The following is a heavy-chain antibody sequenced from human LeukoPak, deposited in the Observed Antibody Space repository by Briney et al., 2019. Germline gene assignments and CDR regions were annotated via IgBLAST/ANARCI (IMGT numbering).Heavy chain of an antibody. J-gene: IGHJ3*02. CDR3: ARVGRTHFGWSDAFDI. CDR1: GCTFSSYA. V-gene: IGHV1-69*01. D-gene: IGHD3-10*01. CDR2: IIPIFGTA. Sequence: SVKVSCKASGCTFSSYAISWVRQAAGQGLEGMGGIIPIFGTANYAQKFQGRVTITADESTSTTYMQLSSLRSDDTAVYNCARVGRTHFGWSDAFDIWGQGTMVTVSS.